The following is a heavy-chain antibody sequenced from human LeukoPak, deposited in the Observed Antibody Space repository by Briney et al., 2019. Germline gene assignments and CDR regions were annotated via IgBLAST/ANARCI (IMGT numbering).Heavy chain of an antibody. CDR3: ARVEGLTATVTD. J-gene: IGHJ4*02. CDR1: GYTFTSYY. CDR2: IITSAGST. V-gene: IGHV1-46*01. Sequence: VASVKVSCTASGYTFTSYYMHWVRQAPGQGLEWMGLIITSAGSTTYAQNFQGRVTLTRDTSTSTVYMEMSSLRSEDTAVYYCARVEGLTATVTDWGQGTLVTVSS. D-gene: IGHD5-18*01.